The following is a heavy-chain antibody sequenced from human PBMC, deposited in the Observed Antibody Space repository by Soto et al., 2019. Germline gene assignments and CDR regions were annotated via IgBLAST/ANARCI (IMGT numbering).Heavy chain of an antibody. CDR3: ARELSYGMDV. Sequence: QVQLQESGPGLVKPSETLSLPCTVSGASITSHYWTWIRQPPGKGLEWIGSIYFSGSTNYNPSLKGRVSISVDWAKSQFSLNLTSVTAADTVMYDGARELSYGMDVWGQGTTVIVSS. J-gene: IGHJ6*02. V-gene: IGHV4-59*11. CDR2: IYFSGST. CDR1: GASITSHY.